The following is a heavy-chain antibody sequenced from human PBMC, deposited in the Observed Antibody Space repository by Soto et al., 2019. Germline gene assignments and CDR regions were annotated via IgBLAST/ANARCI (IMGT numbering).Heavy chain of an antibody. D-gene: IGHD6-19*01. CDR2: ISGSGDST. CDR3: ASRSSGWYFDY. Sequence: EVQLLESGGGLVQPGGSLRLSCAASGFTFSSYAMNWVRQAPGKGVEWVSVISGSGDSTYYADSVKGRCTMSRDNSKNTLYLQMKGLRAEHTAIYYCASRSSGWYFDYWSQGTLITVSS. CDR1: GFTFSSYA. J-gene: IGHJ4*02. V-gene: IGHV3-23*01.